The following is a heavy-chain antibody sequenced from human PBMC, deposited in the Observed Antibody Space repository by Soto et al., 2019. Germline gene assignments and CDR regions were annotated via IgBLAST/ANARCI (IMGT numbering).Heavy chain of an antibody. CDR3: AFFGVVIIDAFDI. V-gene: IGHV1-69*02. J-gene: IGHJ3*02. Sequence: ASVKVSCKASGGTFSSYTISWVRQAPGQGLEWMGRIIPILGIANYAQKFQGRVTITADKSTSTAYMELSSLRSEDTAVYYCAFFGVVIIDAFDIWGQGTMVTVSS. CDR1: GGTFSSYT. CDR2: IIPILGIA. D-gene: IGHD3-3*01.